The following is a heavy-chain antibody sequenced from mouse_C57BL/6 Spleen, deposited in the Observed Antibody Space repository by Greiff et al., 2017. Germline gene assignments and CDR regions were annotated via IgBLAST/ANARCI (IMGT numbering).Heavy chain of an antibody. D-gene: IGHD2-5*01. Sequence: QVQLQQPGAELVMPGASVKLSCKASGYTFTSYWMHWVKQRPGQGLEWIGEIDPSDSYTNYNQKFKGKSTLTVDKSSSTAYMQLSSLTSEDSAVYYWATYSKAWFAYWGQGTLVTVSA. V-gene: IGHV1-69*01. CDR1: GYTFTSYW. CDR2: IDPSDSYT. J-gene: IGHJ3*01. CDR3: ATYSKAWFAY.